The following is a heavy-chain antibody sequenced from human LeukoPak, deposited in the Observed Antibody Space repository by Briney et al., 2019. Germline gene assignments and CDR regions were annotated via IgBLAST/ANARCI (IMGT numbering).Heavy chain of an antibody. Sequence: GGSLRLSCAASGFIFSSYWMAWVRQAPGKGLEWVANIKEDGSEKNYVDSVKGRFTISRDNAKNSLYLQMNSLRAEDTAVYYCARDIYSVAPHHMDVWGKGTTVTVSS. CDR2: IKEDGSEK. J-gene: IGHJ6*03. CDR3: ARDIYSVAPHHMDV. CDR1: GFIFSSYW. D-gene: IGHD2-15*01. V-gene: IGHV3-7*01.